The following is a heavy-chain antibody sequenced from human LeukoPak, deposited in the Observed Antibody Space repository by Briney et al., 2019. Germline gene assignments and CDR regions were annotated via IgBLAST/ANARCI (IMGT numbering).Heavy chain of an antibody. CDR1: GGSFSGYY. CDR2: INHSGST. J-gene: IGHJ4*02. D-gene: IGHD1-26*01. CDR3: ARRTGRHIGSFSDY. Sequence: PSETLSLTCAVYGGSFSGYYWSWIRQPPGKGLEWIGEINHSGSTNYNPSLKSRVTISVDTSKNQFSLKLSSVTAADTAVYYCARRTGRHIGSFSDYWGQGTLVTVSS. V-gene: IGHV4-34*01.